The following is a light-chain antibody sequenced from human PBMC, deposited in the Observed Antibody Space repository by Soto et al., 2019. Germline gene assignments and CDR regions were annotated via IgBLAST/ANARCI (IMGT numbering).Light chain of an antibody. V-gene: IGKV3-20*01. J-gene: IGKJ1*01. CDR2: GAS. Sequence: EIMLSQSLGTLSLSPGERATLSCRASQSVSNNYLAWYQQKPGQAPRLLIYGASNRATGIPDRFSGSGSGTDFTLTISRLEPEDFAVYYCQQYGSSGTFGQRSKVDIK. CDR1: QSVSNNY. CDR3: QQYGSSGT.